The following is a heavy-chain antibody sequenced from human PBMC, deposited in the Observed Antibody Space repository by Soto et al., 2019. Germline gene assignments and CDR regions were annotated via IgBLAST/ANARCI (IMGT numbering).Heavy chain of an antibody. J-gene: IGHJ3*02. CDR3: ARVGTTLVHDAFDI. Sequence: HPGGSLRLSCAASGFTFSSYWMSWVRQAPGKGLEWVANIKQDGSEKYYVDSVKGRFTISRDNAQNSLYLHVNSLRAEDTAVYYCARVGTTLVHDAFDIWGQGTMVTVSS. V-gene: IGHV3-7*01. CDR1: GFTFSSYW. D-gene: IGHD1-1*01. CDR2: IKQDGSEK.